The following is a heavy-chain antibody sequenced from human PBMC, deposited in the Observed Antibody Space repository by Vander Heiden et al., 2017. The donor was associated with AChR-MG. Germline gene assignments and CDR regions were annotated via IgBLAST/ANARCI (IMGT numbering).Heavy chain of an antibody. CDR2: TYYRSKWYN. CDR1: GDSVSSNSAA. V-gene: IGHV6-1*01. Sequence: QVQLQQSGPGLVKPSQTFSLTCAISGDSVSSNSAAWKWIRQRPSRGAEWRGRTYYRSKWYNDYAVSVKSRITINPDTSKNQFSLQLNSVTPEDTAVYYCARGNYYYYYPMDVWGQGTTVTVS. CDR3: ARGNYYYYYPMDV. J-gene: IGHJ6*02.